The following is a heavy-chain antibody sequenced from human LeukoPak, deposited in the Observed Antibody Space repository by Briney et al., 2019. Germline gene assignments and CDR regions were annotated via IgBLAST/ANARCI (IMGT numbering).Heavy chain of an antibody. CDR2: ISPYNGNT. V-gene: IGHV1-18*01. Sequence: ASVKVSCTASGYKFTNYGISWVRQAPGQGLEWMGWISPYNGNTIYAQKLQGRVTMTTDTSTSTAYMELRSLRSDDTAVYYCARDSSSWPLNPWGQGTLVTVSS. D-gene: IGHD6-13*01. CDR1: GYKFTNYG. CDR3: ARDSSSWPLNP. J-gene: IGHJ5*02.